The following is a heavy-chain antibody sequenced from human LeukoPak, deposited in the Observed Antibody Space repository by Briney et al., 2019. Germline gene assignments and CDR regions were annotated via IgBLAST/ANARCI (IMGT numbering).Heavy chain of an antibody. Sequence: PGGSLRLSCAASGFSFSTYSMNWVRQAPGKGLEWVSYISSLGSTIYYADSVKGRFTISRDNAKNSLYLQMNGLRAEDTAVYYCARGEQEMATMSIDYWGQGTLVTVSS. D-gene: IGHD5-24*01. J-gene: IGHJ4*02. CDR2: ISSLGSTI. CDR3: ARGEQEMATMSIDY. V-gene: IGHV3-48*01. CDR1: GFSFSTYS.